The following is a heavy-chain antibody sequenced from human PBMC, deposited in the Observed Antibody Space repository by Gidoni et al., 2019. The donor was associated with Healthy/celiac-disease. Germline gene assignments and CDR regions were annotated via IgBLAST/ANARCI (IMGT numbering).Heavy chain of an antibody. CDR3: ARQGYSSGWYANY. Sequence: EVQLVQSGAEVKKPGESLKISCKGSGYSFTSYWIGWVRQMPGKGLEWMGFIYPGYSDTIYSPSFQGQVTISADKSISTAYLQWSSLKASDTAMYYCARQGYSSGWYANYWGQGTLVTVSS. CDR2: IYPGYSDT. J-gene: IGHJ4*02. D-gene: IGHD6-19*01. CDR1: GYSFTSYW. V-gene: IGHV5-51*01.